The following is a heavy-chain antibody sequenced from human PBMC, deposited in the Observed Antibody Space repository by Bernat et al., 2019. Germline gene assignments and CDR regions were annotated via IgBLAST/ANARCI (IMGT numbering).Heavy chain of an antibody. D-gene: IGHD3-16*01. CDR2: IWYDGSNK. CDR3: AREPIFTGWGSGYFDY. J-gene: IGHJ4*02. V-gene: IGHV3-33*01. Sequence: QVQLVESGGGVVQPGRSLRLSCAASGFTFSSYGMHWVRQAPGKGLEWVAVIWYDGSNKYYADSVKGRFTISRDNSKNTLYLQMNSLRAEDTAVYYCAREPIFTGWGSGYFDYWGQGTLVTVSS. CDR1: GFTFSSYG.